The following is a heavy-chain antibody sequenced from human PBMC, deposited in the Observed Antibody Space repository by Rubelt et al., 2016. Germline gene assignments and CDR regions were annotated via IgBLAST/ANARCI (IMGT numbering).Heavy chain of an antibody. Sequence: EVQLVESGGGLVQPGGSLRLSCVASGFTLSSYWMHWVRQAPGKGLVWVSRINSDGSITSYADSVKGRFTISRDNFKNTLSLQMNSLRVDETAVYYCAKGRTAISKVYGLDIWGQGTTVTVSS. J-gene: IGHJ6*02. CDR1: GFTLSSYW. V-gene: IGHV3-74*01. CDR2: INSDGSIT. D-gene: IGHD6-13*01. CDR3: AKGRTAISKVYGLDI.